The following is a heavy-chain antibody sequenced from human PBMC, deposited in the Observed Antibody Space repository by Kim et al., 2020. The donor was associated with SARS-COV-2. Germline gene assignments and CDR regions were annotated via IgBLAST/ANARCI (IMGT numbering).Heavy chain of an antibody. D-gene: IGHD3-10*01. CDR3: ARNYYGYTDY. V-gene: IGHV3-33*01. Sequence: GRSLRLSCAASRFSLSNYGMHWVRQAAGKGLEWVAVMWHDGSNEYYAYSVRGRFTISRDNSNNTMYLQMNSLRAEDTAVYYCARNYYGYTDY. J-gene: IGHJ4*03. CDR1: RFSLSNYG. CDR2: MWHDGSNE.